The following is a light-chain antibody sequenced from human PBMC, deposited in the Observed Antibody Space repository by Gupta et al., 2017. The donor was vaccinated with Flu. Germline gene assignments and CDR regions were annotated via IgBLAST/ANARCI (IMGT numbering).Light chain of an antibody. CDR3: QRYGSSPAYT. Sequence: IVLTQSPGSLSLSPGEGATLSCRASQTVAGSFLAWYQQQPGQAPRLLIYGASTRAPGIPDRFSGSGSGKDXTLTITXREQEDFAVYYCQRYGSSPAYTFGXGTKLEI. CDR1: QTVAGSF. J-gene: IGKJ2*01. CDR2: GAS. V-gene: IGKV3-20*01.